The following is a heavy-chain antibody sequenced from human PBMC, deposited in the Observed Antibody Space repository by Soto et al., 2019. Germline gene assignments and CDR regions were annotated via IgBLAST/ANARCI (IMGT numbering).Heavy chain of an antibody. CDR3: ASGSGSPNYYYPMDV. J-gene: IGHJ6*02. CDR1: GYSFTNYW. CDR2: IYVGASST. V-gene: IGHV5-51*01. Sequence: LGESLKISCQGSGYSFTNYWIGWVRQMPGKGLEWVGIIYVGASSTRYSPSFQGQVTISADKSISTAYLQWSSLKVSDTAIYYCASGSGSPNYYYPMDVWGQGTTVTVSS. D-gene: IGHD3-10*01.